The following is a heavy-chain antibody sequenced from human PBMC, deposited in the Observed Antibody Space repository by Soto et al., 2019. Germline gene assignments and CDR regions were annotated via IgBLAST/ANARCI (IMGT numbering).Heavy chain of an antibody. Sequence: EVQLVESGGGLVQPGGSLRLSCAASGFTFNIFWMHWVRQVPGKGLVWISRINNDGSSRSYADSVKGRFTISRDNAKNTLFLQMSSLRVEDTAVYYCARGVAEKTGSWFWGQGILVTVSS. J-gene: IGHJ4*02. CDR1: GFTFNIFW. V-gene: IGHV3-74*01. CDR2: INNDGSSR. CDR3: ARGVAEKTGSWF. D-gene: IGHD3-3*01.